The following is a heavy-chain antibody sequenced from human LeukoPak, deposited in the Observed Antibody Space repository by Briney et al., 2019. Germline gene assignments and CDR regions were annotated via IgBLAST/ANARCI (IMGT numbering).Heavy chain of an antibody. J-gene: IGHJ3*02. CDR3: AREYYDSSGRKHAFDI. D-gene: IGHD3-22*01. CDR2: INPDSGGT. Sequence: ASVKVSCKASGYTFTDYYMHWVRRAPGQGLEWMGWINPDSGGTNYAQKFQGRVMMTRDTSISTAYMELRRLRSDDTAVYYCAREYYDSSGRKHAFDIWGQGTIITVSS. CDR1: GYTFTDYY. V-gene: IGHV1-2*02.